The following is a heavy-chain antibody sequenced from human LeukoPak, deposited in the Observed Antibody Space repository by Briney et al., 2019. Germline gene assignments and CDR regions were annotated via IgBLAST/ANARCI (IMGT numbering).Heavy chain of an antibody. V-gene: IGHV3-23*01. CDR3: AKHLRGPLSKGGFDY. J-gene: IGHJ4*02. D-gene: IGHD3-10*01. CDR1: GFTFSSYA. Sequence: GGSLRLSCATSGFTFSSYAMSWVRQAPGKGLEWVSAIGGSGGSTYYADSVKGRFTISRDNSKNTLYLQMNSLRAEDTAVYYCAKHLRGPLSKGGFDYWGQGTLVTVSS. CDR2: IGGSGGST.